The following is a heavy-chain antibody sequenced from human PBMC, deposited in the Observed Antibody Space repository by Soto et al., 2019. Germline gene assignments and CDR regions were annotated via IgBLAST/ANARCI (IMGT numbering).Heavy chain of an antibody. V-gene: IGHV3-30-3*01. CDR2: IAYDGSNK. CDR3: ARGDREDIAVVIGARPGEYGVDV. CDR1: GFTFRSYA. D-gene: IGHD2-15*01. Sequence: QVQLVESGGGVVQPGRSLRLSCAASGFTFRSYAMHWVRQAPGKGLECVAVIAYDGSNKFYRDYVKGRFTISRDNSKXXXXXXXXXXXXXXXAVYYCARGDREDIAVVIGARPGEYGVDVWGQGTTVTVSS. J-gene: IGHJ6*02.